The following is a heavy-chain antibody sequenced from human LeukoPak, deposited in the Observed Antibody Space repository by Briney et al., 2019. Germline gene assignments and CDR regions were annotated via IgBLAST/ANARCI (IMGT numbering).Heavy chain of an antibody. CDR2: IRRKSMSYNK. V-gene: IGHV3-72*01. CDR1: GLTLSDYI. Sequence: PGGSLRLSCTASGLTLSDYIIDWVRQAPGKGLEWVGRIRRKSMSYNKEYAASVKVRFTLSRDDSQISLYLQMNSLETEDTAVYFCTSDGGQSGNTVFDIWGEGTLVTVSS. J-gene: IGHJ3*02. D-gene: IGHD4-23*01. CDR3: TSDGGQSGNTVFDI.